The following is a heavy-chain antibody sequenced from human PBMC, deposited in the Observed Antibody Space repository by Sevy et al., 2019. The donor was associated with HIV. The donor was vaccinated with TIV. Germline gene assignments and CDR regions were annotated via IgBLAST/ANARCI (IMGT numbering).Heavy chain of an antibody. V-gene: IGHV3-23*01. CDR1: GFTFTTYA. CDR2: ITGSGGAS. J-gene: IGHJ4*02. D-gene: IGHD6-25*01. CDR3: VKALFVGSGSAGNFDY. Sequence: GGSLRLSCAASGFTFTTYAMTWVRQGPRKGLEWVSSITGSGGASYYADSVKGRFTTSRDSSRNIVTLQMNGLRVEDTAVYYCVKALFVGSGSAGNFDYWGQGAMVTVSS.